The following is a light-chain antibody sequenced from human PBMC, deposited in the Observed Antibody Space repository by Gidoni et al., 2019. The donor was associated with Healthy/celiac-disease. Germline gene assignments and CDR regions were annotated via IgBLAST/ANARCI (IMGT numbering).Light chain of an antibody. J-gene: IGKJ1*01. CDR3: QQRSNWPWT. CDR1: QSVSSY. CDR2: EAS. Sequence: IVSTPSPATLSLSPGERATLSCRASQSVSSYLAWYQQKPGQAPRLLIYEASNRATGIPARFSGSGSGTDFTLTISSLEPEDFAVYYCQQRSNWPWTFGQGTKVEIK. V-gene: IGKV3-11*01.